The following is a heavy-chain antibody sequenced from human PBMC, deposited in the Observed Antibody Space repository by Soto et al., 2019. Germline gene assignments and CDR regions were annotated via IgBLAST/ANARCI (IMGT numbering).Heavy chain of an antibody. CDR3: ARDSPRRGYSYGYAEYYYYYGMDV. V-gene: IGHV3-33*01. CDR1: GFTFSSYG. D-gene: IGHD5-18*01. CDR2: IWYDGSNK. J-gene: IGHJ6*02. Sequence: QVQLVASGGGVVQPGRSLRLSCAASGFTFSSYGMHWVRQAPGKGLEWVAVIWYDGSNKYYADSVKGRFTISRDNSKNTLYLQMNSLRAEDTAVYYCARDSPRRGYSYGYAEYYYYYGMDVWGQGTTVTVSS.